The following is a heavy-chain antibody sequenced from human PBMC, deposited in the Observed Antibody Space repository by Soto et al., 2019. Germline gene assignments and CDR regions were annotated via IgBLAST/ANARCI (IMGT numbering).Heavy chain of an antibody. D-gene: IGHD3-3*01. Sequence: PGGSLRLSCAASGFTFSSYAMSWVRQAPGKGLEWVSAISGSGGSTYYADSVKGRFTISSDNSKNTLYLQMNSLRAEDTALYYCAKGQSRFLEWLSYFDYWGQGTLVTVSS. CDR3: AKGQSRFLEWLSYFDY. V-gene: IGHV3-23*01. CDR1: GFTFSSYA. CDR2: ISGSGGST. J-gene: IGHJ4*02.